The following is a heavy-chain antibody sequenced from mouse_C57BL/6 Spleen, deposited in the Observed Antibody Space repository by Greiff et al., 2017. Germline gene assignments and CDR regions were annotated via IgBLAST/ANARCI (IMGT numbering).Heavy chain of an antibody. CDR3: ARKDGYDYFDY. J-gene: IGHJ2*01. V-gene: IGHV1-80*01. CDR1: GYAFSSYW. CDR2: IYPGDGDT. Sequence: VQLQQSGAELVKPGASVTISCKASGYAFSSYWMNWVKQRPGKGLEWIGQIYPGDGDTNYNGKFKGKATLTADKSSSTAYMQLSSLTSEDSAVYFCARKDGYDYFDYWGQGTTLTVSS. D-gene: IGHD2-2*01.